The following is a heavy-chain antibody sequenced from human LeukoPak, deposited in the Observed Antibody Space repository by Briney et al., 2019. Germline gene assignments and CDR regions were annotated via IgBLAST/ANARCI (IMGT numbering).Heavy chain of an antibody. Sequence: PGGSLRLSCAASAITFRSDGMHWVRQAPGKGLEWVALIWNDGSNKYYVDSVKGRFTISRDNSKNTLYLQMNRLRAEDTAVYYCANSGSRAWLFPYYFDYWGQGTLVTVSS. CDR3: ANSGSRAWLFPYYFDY. J-gene: IGHJ4*02. CDR2: IWNDGSNK. CDR1: AITFRSDG. D-gene: IGHD3-22*01. V-gene: IGHV3-33*06.